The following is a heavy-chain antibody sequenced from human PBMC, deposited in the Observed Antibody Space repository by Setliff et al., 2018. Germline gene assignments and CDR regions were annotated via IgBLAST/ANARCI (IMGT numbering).Heavy chain of an antibody. V-gene: IGHV4-59*01. CDR1: DGSLSTYY. Sequence: PSETLSLTCTVSDGSLSTYYWSWIRQPPGKGLEFIGYVYYSGTAHYSPSLRSRLTISVDTSKNQFSLKLRSVTAADTAVYYCARGGTFRYFDFWGQGAPVTVSS. CDR3: ARGGTFRYFDF. J-gene: IGHJ4*02. D-gene: IGHD5-12*01. CDR2: VYYSGTA.